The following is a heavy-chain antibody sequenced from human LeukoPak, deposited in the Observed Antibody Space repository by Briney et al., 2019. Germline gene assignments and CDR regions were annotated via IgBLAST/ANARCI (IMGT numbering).Heavy chain of an antibody. V-gene: IGHV1-46*01. CDR3: ARDGARIAARFNWFDP. Sequence: ASVKVSCKASGYTFTSYYMHWVRQAPGQGLEWMGIINPSGGSTNYAQKFQGRVTITADESTSTAYMELSSLRSEDTAVYYCARDGARIAARFNWFDPWGQGTLVTVSS. J-gene: IGHJ5*02. D-gene: IGHD6-6*01. CDR2: INPSGGST. CDR1: GYTFTSYY.